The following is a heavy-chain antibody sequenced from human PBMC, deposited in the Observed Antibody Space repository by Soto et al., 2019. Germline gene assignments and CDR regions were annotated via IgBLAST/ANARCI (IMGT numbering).Heavy chain of an antibody. V-gene: IGHV3-21*01. D-gene: IGHD5-18*01. CDR1: GFTFSSYS. CDR3: ARVGKNGIPFDY. CDR2: ISSSSSYI. Sequence: PGGSLRLSCAASGFTFSSYSMNWVRQAPGKGLEWVSSISSSSSYIYYADSVKGRFTISRDNAKNSLYLQMNSLGAEDTAVYYCARVGKNGIPFDYWGQGTLVTVSS. J-gene: IGHJ4*02.